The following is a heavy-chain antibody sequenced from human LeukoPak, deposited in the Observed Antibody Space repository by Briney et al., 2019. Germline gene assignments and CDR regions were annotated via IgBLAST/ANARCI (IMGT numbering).Heavy chain of an antibody. CDR1: GGTFSSYA. D-gene: IGHD3-16*02. Sequence: SVKVSCKASGGTFSSYAISWVRQAPGQGLEWMGGIIPIFGTANYAQKFQGRVTITADESTSTAYMELSSLRSEDTAVYYCASSGWTYDYVWGSYRADAFDIWGQGTMVTVSS. J-gene: IGHJ3*02. V-gene: IGHV1-69*13. CDR2: IIPIFGTA. CDR3: ASSGWTYDYVWGSYRADAFDI.